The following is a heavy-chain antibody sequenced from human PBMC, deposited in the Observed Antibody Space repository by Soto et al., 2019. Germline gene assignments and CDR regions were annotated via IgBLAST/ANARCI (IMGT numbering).Heavy chain of an antibody. V-gene: IGHV1-69*06. CDR3: AEEPDSSGFVSGY. D-gene: IGHD3-22*01. J-gene: IGHJ4*02. CDR1: GGTFSSYA. Sequence: QVQLVQSGAEVKKPGSSVKVSCKASGGTFSSYAISWVRQAPGQGLEWMGGIIPIFGTANYAQKFQGRATITADKSTSTAYMELSSLRSEDTTVYYCAEEPDSSGFVSGYWGQGTLVTVSS. CDR2: IIPIFGTA.